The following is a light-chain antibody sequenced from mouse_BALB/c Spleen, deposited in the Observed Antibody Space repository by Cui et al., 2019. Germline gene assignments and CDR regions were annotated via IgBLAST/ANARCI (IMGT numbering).Light chain of an antibody. J-gene: IGKJ2*01. CDR1: QNVRTA. CDR3: LQHWNYPLT. CDR2: LAS. Sequence: DIVMTQSQKFMSTSVGDRVSITCKASQNVRTAVAWYQQKPGQSPKALIYLASNRHTGVPDRFTGSGSGTDFTLTISNVQSEDLAYYFCLQHWNYPLTFGGGTKLEIK. V-gene: IGKV6-14*01.